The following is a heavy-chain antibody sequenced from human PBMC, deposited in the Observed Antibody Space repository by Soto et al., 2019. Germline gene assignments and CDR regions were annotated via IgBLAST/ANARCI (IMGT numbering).Heavy chain of an antibody. CDR1: GFTFSSYA. J-gene: IGHJ6*02. CDR2: ISGSGGST. Sequence: GSLRLSCAASGFTFSSYAMSWVRQAPGKGLEWVSAISGSGGSTYYADSVKGRFTISRDNSKNTLYLQMNSLGAEDAAVYYCAKRGVYCSGGSCYSVLDYYYYYGMDFRGQRTTVTVS. V-gene: IGHV3-23*01. D-gene: IGHD2-15*01. CDR3: AKRGVYCSGGSCYSVLDYYYYYGMDF.